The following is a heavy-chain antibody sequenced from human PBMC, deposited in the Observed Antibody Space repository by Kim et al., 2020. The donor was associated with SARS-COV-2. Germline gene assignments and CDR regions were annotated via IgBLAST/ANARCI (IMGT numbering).Heavy chain of an antibody. CDR3: ARGIHQWLGVDV. CDR1: GFTFGGHD. D-gene: IGHD5-18*01. Sequence: GGSLRLSCAASGFTFGGHDMHWVRQGSEKGLEWVSAIGTAGETFYSGSVKGRFIISRENGRNSLFLQMDSLKVGDTAVYYCARGIHQWLGVDVWGQGTTVTVSS. CDR2: IGTAGET. J-gene: IGHJ6*02. V-gene: IGHV3-13*04.